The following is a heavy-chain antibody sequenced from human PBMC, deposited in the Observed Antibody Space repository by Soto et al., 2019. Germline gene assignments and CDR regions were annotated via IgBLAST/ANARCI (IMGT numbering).Heavy chain of an antibody. CDR1: GFTCVTYT. D-gene: IGHD6-25*01. CDR3: PKKMSALPTGAFDI. Sequence: XXFLRHACGAAGFTCVTYTRRWVLQAPEKGLEWVSTISSSGADTYYADSVKGRFTISRDNSKNTLYLQMNSLTAEDTALFYWPKKMSALPTGAFDIWGNGTMVT. CDR2: ISSSGADT. V-gene: IGHV3-23*01. J-gene: IGHJ3*02.